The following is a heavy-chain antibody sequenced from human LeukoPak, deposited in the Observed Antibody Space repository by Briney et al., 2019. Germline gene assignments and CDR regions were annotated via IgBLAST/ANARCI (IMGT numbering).Heavy chain of an antibody. Sequence: GASVKVSCKASGYTFTGYYMHWVRQAPGQGLEWMGWINPNSGGTDYAQKFQGRVTMTRDTSISTAYMELSRLRSDDTAVYYCARVGTLIVVDFDYWGQGTLVTVSS. CDR2: INPNSGGT. D-gene: IGHD3-22*01. CDR1: GYTFTGYY. CDR3: ARVGTLIVVDFDY. V-gene: IGHV1-2*02. J-gene: IGHJ4*02.